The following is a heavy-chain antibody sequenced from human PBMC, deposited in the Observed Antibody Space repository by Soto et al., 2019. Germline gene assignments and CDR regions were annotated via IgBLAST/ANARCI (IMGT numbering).Heavy chain of an antibody. CDR3: ARLEGYCSGGSCYGYFDY. Sequence: QAQLQESGPGLVKPSETLSLTCTVSGGSISSYYWSWIRQPPGKGLEWIGCIYYSESTNYNPSLKSRVTILVDTSKNQFSLKLSSVTAADTAVYYCARLEGYCSGGSCYGYFDYWGQGTLVIVSS. D-gene: IGHD2-15*01. CDR2: IYYSEST. J-gene: IGHJ4*02. CDR1: GGSISSYY. V-gene: IGHV4-59*08.